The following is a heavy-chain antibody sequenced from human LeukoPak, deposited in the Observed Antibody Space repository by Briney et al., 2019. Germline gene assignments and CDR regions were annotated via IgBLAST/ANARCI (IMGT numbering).Heavy chain of an antibody. D-gene: IGHD2-2*01. CDR1: GFTFSSYA. J-gene: IGHJ4*02. CDR2: ISGSGGST. CDR3: AKDSCSSTSCRWHFDY. V-gene: IGHV3-23*01. Sequence: GGSLSLSCAASGFTFSSYAMSWVRQAPGKGLEWVSAISGSGGSTYYADSVKGRFTSSRDNSKNTLYLQMNSLRAEDTAVYYCAKDSCSSTSCRWHFDYWGQGTLVTVSS.